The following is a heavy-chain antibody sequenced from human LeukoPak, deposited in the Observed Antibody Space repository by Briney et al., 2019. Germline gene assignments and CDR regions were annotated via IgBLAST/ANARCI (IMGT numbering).Heavy chain of an antibody. Sequence: GGSLRLSCAASGFTFSSYWMHWVRQAPGKGLVWVSRINRDGSSTSYADSVKGRFTISRDNAKNTLYLQMKSLRDEDTAVYYCARAHNWKYGSFDFWGQGTLVTVSS. V-gene: IGHV3-74*01. CDR3: ARAHNWKYGSFDF. CDR2: INRDGSST. D-gene: IGHD1-7*01. J-gene: IGHJ4*02. CDR1: GFTFSSYW.